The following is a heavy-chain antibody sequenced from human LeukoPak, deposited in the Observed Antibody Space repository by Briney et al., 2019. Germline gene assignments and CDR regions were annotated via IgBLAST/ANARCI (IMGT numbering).Heavy chain of an antibody. Sequence: PSETLSLTCTVSGGSISSSSYYWGWIRQPPGKGLEWIGSIYYSGSTYYNPSLKSRVTVSVDTSKNQFSLKLSSVTAADTAVHYCARHRGDYGSAALDYWGQGTLVTVSS. V-gene: IGHV4-39*01. J-gene: IGHJ4*02. CDR3: ARHRGDYGSAALDY. CDR1: GGSISSSSYY. D-gene: IGHD3-10*01. CDR2: IYYSGST.